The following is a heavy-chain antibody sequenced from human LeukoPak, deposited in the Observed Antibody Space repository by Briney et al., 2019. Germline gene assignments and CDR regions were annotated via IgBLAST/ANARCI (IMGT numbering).Heavy chain of an antibody. D-gene: IGHD2-2*01. CDR1: GFTFSSYA. J-gene: IGHJ3*02. CDR2: ISGSGGST. Sequence: GGSLRLSCAASGFTFSSYAMSWVRQAPGKGLEWVSAISGSGGSTYYADSVKGRFTISRDNSKNTLYLQMNSLRVEDTAVYYCARYCSSTSCYRSPDAFDIWGQGTMVTVSS. V-gene: IGHV3-23*01. CDR3: ARYCSSTSCYRSPDAFDI.